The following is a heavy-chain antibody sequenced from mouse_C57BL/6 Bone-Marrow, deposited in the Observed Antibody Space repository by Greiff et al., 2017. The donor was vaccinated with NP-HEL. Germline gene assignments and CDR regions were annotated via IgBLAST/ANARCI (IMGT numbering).Heavy chain of an antibody. V-gene: IGHV14-4*01. CDR2: IDPENGDT. CDR3: TTNSSGYVGFAY. Sequence: DVQLVESGAELVRPGASVKLSCTASGFNIKDDYMHWVKQRPEQGLEWIGWIDPENGDTEYASKFQGKATITADTSSNTAYLQLSSLTSGDTAVYYCTTNSSGYVGFAYWGQGTLVTVSA. CDR1: GFNIKDDY. J-gene: IGHJ3*01. D-gene: IGHD3-2*02.